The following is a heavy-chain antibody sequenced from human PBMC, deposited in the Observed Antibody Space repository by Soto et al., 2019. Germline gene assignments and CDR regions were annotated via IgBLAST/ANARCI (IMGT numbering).Heavy chain of an antibody. CDR2: IYPGDSDT. CDR1: GYSFTSYW. V-gene: IGHV5-51*01. J-gene: IGHJ3*02. CDR3: AGAHLIGAFDI. Sequence: VESLTSCCKVSGYSFTSYWIGCVLQMPGKGLEWMGIIYPGDSDTRYSPSFQGQVTISADKSISTAYLQWSSLKASDTAMYYCAGAHLIGAFDISGQGTMFTVSS.